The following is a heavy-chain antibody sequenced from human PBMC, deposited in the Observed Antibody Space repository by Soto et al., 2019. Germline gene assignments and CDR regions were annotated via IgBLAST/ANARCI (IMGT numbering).Heavy chain of an antibody. D-gene: IGHD5-18*01. V-gene: IGHV4-31*03. CDR2: IYYSGTT. CDR3: ARQFSQKMVTLDY. CDR1: GGSISSGGYY. Sequence: SETLSLTCTVSGGSISSGGYYWCWIRQHPGKGLEWIGYIYYSGTTYYNPSLKSRVTISVDTFKNQFSLKLSSVTAADTAVYYCARQFSQKMVTLDYWGQGTLVTVSS. J-gene: IGHJ4*02.